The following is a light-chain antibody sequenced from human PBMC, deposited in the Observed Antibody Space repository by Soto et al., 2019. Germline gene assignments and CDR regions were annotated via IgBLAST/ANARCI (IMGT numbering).Light chain of an antibody. CDR3: QQYNGYWT. Sequence: DIQMTQSPSTLSASVGDRVTITCRASQSIGTWLAWYQQKPGQAPKLLIYDASSLDSGVPSRFSGSGSGADFTLTISSLQPDDFATYYCQQYNGYWTFGQGTKVEIQ. V-gene: IGKV1-5*01. CDR1: QSIGTW. CDR2: DAS. J-gene: IGKJ1*01.